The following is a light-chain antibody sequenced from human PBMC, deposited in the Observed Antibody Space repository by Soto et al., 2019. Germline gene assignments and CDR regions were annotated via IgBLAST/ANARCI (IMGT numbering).Light chain of an antibody. CDR1: QNVISY. CDR2: DTS. CDR3: QQRSKSPPS. Sequence: EIVMTQSPATLSLSLENRPTLSCRASQNVISYLAWYQQKPSQAPRLLIHDTSNRATGIPARYSGSSTRIDFTLSISCLESEDFAVYYCQQRSKSPPSFGQGTRLEIK. V-gene: IGKV3-11*01. J-gene: IGKJ5*01.